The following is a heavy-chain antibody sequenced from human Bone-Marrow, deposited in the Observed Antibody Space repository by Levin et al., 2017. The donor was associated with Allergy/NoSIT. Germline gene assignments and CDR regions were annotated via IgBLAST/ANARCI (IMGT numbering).Heavy chain of an antibody. Sequence: LSLTCAASGFSFSNFWMHWVRQGPGNGLVWVARIDSDGSPTTYADSVRGRFTISRDNAKNTLYLQMNSLTDEDTAVYYCARAGSASWLDIWGQGTMVAVSS. CDR1: GFSFSNFW. V-gene: IGHV3-74*01. D-gene: IGHD2-2*01. CDR3: ARAGSASWLDI. J-gene: IGHJ3*02. CDR2: IDSDGSPT.